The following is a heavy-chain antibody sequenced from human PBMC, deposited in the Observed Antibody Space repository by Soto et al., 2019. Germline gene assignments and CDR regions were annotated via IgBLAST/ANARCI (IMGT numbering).Heavy chain of an antibody. V-gene: IGHV4-61*01. CDR1: GGSVSSASHC. Sequence: SETLSLTCTVSGGSVSSASHCWSWIRQPPGKGLEWIGYIYYSGTTNYNPSLKSRVTISLDTSKNQFSLKLTSVTAADTAFYYCARAFLGLQLWTRMDGWGQGTTVTVSS. D-gene: IGHD5-18*01. J-gene: IGHJ6*02. CDR2: IYYSGTT. CDR3: ARAFLGLQLWTRMDG.